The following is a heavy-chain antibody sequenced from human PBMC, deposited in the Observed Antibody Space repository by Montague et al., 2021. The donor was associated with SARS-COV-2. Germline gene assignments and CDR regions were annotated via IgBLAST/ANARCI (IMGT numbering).Heavy chain of an antibody. J-gene: IGHJ4*01. CDR1: GASMSGYH. V-gene: IGHV4-4*07. Sequence: SETLSLTCTVSGASMSGYHWSWIRQPAGKALKWIGRIYSNGDTTYNPSLKSRLTMSVDTSERQFSLKMTSVSAADTAIYYCARGSEYYYHPFDYWGHGNLVTVSS. CDR2: IYSNGDT. CDR3: ARGSEYYYHPFDY. D-gene: IGHD2/OR15-2a*01.